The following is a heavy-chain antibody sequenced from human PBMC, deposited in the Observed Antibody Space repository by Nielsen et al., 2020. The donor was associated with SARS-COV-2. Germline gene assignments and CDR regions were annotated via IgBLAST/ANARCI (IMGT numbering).Heavy chain of an antibody. V-gene: IGHV1-8*01. CDR1: GYTFTSYD. CDR2: MNPNSGNT. Sequence: ASVKVSCKASGYTFTSYDINWVRQATGQGLEWMGWMNPNSGNTGYAQKFQGRVTMTRNTSISTAYMELSSLRSEDTAVYYCALLPVMVREDPIDYWGQGTLVTVSS. D-gene: IGHD3-10*01. CDR3: ALLPVMVREDPIDY. J-gene: IGHJ4*02.